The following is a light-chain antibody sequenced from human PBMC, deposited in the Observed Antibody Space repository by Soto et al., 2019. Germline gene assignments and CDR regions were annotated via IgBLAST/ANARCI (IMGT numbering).Light chain of an antibody. V-gene: IGLV2-14*03. CDR3: NSYSSSGTLYV. Sequence: QSALTQPASVSGSPGQSITISCTGSSSDVGDYDYVAWYQQHPDKAPKLMIFDVSSRPSGVSNRFSGSKSGSTASLTISGFQADDQDDHFCNSYSSSGTLYVFGSGTKLTVL. CDR1: SSDVGDYDY. J-gene: IGLJ1*01. CDR2: DVS.